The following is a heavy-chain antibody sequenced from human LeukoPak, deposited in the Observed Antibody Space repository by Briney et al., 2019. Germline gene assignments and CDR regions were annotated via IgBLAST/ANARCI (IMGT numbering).Heavy chain of an antibody. CDR2: FDPESGER. Sequence: GASVKVSCKVSGFAFTEMSIHWVRRTPRKGLEWMGGFDPESGERVYAQSFRGRVTLSEDTSTDTAYMELSSLTSEDTAVYYCADFGVVTHWFDPWGQGTLVTVSS. CDR1: GFAFTEMS. V-gene: IGHV1-24*01. CDR3: ADFGVVTHWFDP. J-gene: IGHJ5*02. D-gene: IGHD3-3*01.